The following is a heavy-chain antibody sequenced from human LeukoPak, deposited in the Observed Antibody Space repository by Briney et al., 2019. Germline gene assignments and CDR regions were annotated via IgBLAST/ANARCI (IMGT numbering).Heavy chain of an antibody. CDR2: IYHSGST. J-gene: IGHJ4*02. CDR1: GYSISSGYY. D-gene: IGHD4-11*01. Sequence: PSETLSLTCAVSGYSISSGYYWVWIRQPPGKGLEWTGTIYHSGSTYYNPSLKSRVTISVDTSKNQFSLKLSSVTAADTAVYYCARGFDDYSSFWGQGTLVTVSS. CDR3: ARGFDDYSSF. V-gene: IGHV4-38-2*01.